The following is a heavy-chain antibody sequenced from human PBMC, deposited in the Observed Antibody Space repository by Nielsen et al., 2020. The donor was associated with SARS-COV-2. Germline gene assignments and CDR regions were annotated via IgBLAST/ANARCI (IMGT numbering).Heavy chain of an antibody. CDR1: GYTFTDYY. J-gene: IGHJ6*02. V-gene: IGHV1-2*06. D-gene: IGHD3/OR15-3a*01. Sequence: ASVNVSCKASGYTFTDYYIHWVRQAPGQGLEWMGRINPYSCGTNYAQKFQGTVTMTRDASISTVYMELTSDDTAVYYCARARATIFGLVMSYGMDVWGQGTTVAVSS. CDR2: INPYSCGT. CDR3: ARARATIFGLVMSYGMDV.